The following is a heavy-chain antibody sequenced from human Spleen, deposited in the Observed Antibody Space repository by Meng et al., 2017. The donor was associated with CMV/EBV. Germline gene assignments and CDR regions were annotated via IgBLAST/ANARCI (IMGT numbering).Heavy chain of an antibody. D-gene: IGHD3-22*01. CDR2: ISAYNGNT. Sequence: ASVQVPCKASGYTFTSYGISWVRQAPGQGLEWMGWISAYNGNTNYAQKLQGRVTMTTDTSTSTAYMELRSLRSDDTAVYYCARDLGHYYDSSGYYYFDYWGQGTLVTVSS. CDR1: GYTFTSYG. CDR3: ARDLGHYYDSSGYYYFDY. V-gene: IGHV1-18*01. J-gene: IGHJ4*02.